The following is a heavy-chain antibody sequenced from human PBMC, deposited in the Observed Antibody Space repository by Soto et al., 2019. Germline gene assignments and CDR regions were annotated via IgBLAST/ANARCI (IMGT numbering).Heavy chain of an antibody. Sequence: SETLSLTCTVSVGSISRGDYNWSWIRQPPGKGLECVGYVVYSGTTHYNPSLKSRLSISLDTSKNLFSLRLTSVTAADTAVYYCASDNWGLPLDIWGHGTMVTVSS. CDR3: ASDNWGLPLDI. J-gene: IGHJ3*02. CDR1: VGSISRGDYN. CDR2: VVYSGTT. V-gene: IGHV4-30-4*01. D-gene: IGHD7-27*01.